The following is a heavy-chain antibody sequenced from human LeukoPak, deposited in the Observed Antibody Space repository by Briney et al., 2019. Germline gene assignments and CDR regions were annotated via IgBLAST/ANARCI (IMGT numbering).Heavy chain of an antibody. V-gene: IGHV4-38-2*02. CDR3: ARDSAVRGVISY. D-gene: IGHD3-10*01. J-gene: IGHJ4*02. CDR1: GYSIGSGYY. CDR2: IYHSGST. Sequence: SETLSLTCTVSGYSIGSGYYWGWIRQPPGKGLEWIGSIYHSGSTYYNPSLKSRVTISVDTSKNQFSLKLSSVTAADTAVYYCARDSAVRGVISYWGQGTLVTVSS.